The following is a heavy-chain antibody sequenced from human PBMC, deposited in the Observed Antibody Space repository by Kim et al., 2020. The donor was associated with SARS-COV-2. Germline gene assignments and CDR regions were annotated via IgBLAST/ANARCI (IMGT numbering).Heavy chain of an antibody. V-gene: IGHV4-39*01. J-gene: IGHJ4*01. CDR3: ARLQGWIQLWYFDY. D-gene: IGHD5-18*01. CDR2: IYYSGST. CDR1: GGSISSSSYY. Sequence: SEILSLTCTVSGGSISSSSYYWGWIRQPPGKGLEWIGSIYYSGSTYYNPSLKSRVTISVDTSKNQFSLKLSSVTAADTAVYYCARLQGWIQLWYFDYWG.